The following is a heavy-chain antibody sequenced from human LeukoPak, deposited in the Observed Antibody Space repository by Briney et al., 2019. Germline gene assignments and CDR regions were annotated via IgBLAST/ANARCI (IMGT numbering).Heavy chain of an antibody. Sequence: PGGSLRLSCAASGFTFSSYAMHWVRQAPGKGLEWVAVISYDGSNKYYADSVKGRFTISRDNSKNTLYLQMDSLRAEDTAVYYCARDPIRKIGYCSGGSCYSGYYFDYWGQGTLVTVSS. D-gene: IGHD2-15*01. CDR1: GFTFSSYA. CDR3: ARDPIRKIGYCSGGSCYSGYYFDY. CDR2: ISYDGSNK. J-gene: IGHJ4*02. V-gene: IGHV3-30-3*01.